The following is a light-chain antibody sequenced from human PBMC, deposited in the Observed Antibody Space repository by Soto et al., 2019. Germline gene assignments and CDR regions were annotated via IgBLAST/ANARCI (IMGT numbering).Light chain of an antibody. CDR3: SSYTKINTSACV. CDR1: SGDIGSYNR. CDR2: EVT. V-gene: IGLV2-14*01. Sequence: QSVLTQPASVSGSPGQSITISCTGTSGDIGSYNRVSWYQQHPGKAPKLIIYEVTDRPSGVSNRFSGSKSGNTASLTISGLQAEDEAEYYCSSYTKINTSACVFETGTKVTVL. J-gene: IGLJ1*01.